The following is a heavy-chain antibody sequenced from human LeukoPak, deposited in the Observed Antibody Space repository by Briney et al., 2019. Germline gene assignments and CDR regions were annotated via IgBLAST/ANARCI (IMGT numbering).Heavy chain of an antibody. V-gene: IGHV3-23*01. D-gene: IGHD6-13*01. CDR1: GFAFSSYG. Sequence: GGSLRLSCAASGFAFSSYGMSWVRQAPGKGLEWVSLISGSGGSTYYADSVKGRFTVSRDNSKNTLYLQMNSLRAEDTAVYYCARVVAAAAGGRDWFDPWGQGTLVTVSS. CDR2: ISGSGGST. CDR3: ARVVAAAAGGRDWFDP. J-gene: IGHJ5*02.